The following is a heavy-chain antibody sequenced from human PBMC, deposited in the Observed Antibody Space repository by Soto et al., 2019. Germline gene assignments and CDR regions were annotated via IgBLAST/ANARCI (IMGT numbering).Heavy chain of an antibody. CDR2: IKSKTDGGTT. CDR3: TADLRHPRGFDY. J-gene: IGHJ4*02. V-gene: IGHV3-15*07. CDR1: GFTFSNAW. Sequence: GGSLRLSCAASGFTFSNAWMNWVRQAPGKGLEWVGRIKSKTDGGTTDYAAPVKARFTISRDDSQNTLYLQMSSLKTDDTAVYYCTADLRHPRGFDYWGQGTLVTVSS. D-gene: IGHD3-10*01.